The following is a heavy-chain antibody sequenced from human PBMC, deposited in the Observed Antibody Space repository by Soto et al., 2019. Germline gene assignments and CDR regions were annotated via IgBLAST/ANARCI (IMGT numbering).Heavy chain of an antibody. CDR3: ARGRRYYDSSGYSLFDY. J-gene: IGHJ4*02. Sequence: PSETLSLTCTVSGGSISSGGYYWSWIRQHPGKGLEWIGYIYYSGSTYYNPSLKSRVTISVDTSKNQFSLKLSSVTAADTAVYYCARGRRYYDSSGYSLFDYWGXGTLVNVSS. V-gene: IGHV4-31*03. CDR2: IYYSGST. CDR1: GGSISSGGYY. D-gene: IGHD3-22*01.